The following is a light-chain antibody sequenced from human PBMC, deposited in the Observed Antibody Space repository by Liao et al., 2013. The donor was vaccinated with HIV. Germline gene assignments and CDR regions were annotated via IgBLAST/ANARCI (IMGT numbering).Light chain of an antibody. CDR1: NIGSKS. Sequence: SYELTQPPSVSVAPGKTARITCGGNNIGSKSVHWYQQKPGQAPVLVIYYDSDRPSGIPERFSGSHSGNTATLTITRVEAGDEADYYCQVWDSSSEHPYVFGTGTKVTVL. CDR2: YDS. V-gene: IGLV3-21*01. J-gene: IGLJ1*01. CDR3: QVWDSSSEHPYV.